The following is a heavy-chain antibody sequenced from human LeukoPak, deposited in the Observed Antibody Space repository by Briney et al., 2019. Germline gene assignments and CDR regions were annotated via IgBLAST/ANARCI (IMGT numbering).Heavy chain of an antibody. D-gene: IGHD5-24*01. CDR3: ARERWLQSPRANWFDP. V-gene: IGHV4-34*01. CDR2: INHSGST. CDR1: GGSFSGHY. Sequence: SEILSLTCAVYGGSFSGHYWTWIRQPPGKGLEWIGEINHSGSTNYNPSLKSRVTISVDTSKNQFSLKLSSVTAADTAVYYCARERWLQSPRANWFDPWGQGTLVTVSS. J-gene: IGHJ5*02.